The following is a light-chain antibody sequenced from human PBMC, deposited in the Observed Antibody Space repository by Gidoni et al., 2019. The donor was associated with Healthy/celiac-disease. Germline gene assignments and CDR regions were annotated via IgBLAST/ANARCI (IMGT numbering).Light chain of an antibody. Sequence: DIQMPQSPSTLSASVGDRVTLTCRASQRISSWLAWYQQKPGKSPKLLISEASSFESGVPSRFSGSGSGTEFTLTISSLQPDDFATYYCQQYNSYSYTFGQGTKLEIK. CDR1: QRISSW. CDR3: QQYNSYSYT. CDR2: EAS. V-gene: IGKV1-5*03. J-gene: IGKJ2*01.